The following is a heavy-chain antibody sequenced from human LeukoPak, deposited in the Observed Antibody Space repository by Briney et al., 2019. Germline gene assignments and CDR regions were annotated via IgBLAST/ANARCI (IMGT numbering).Heavy chain of an antibody. D-gene: IGHD3-10*01. CDR1: GYTFTGYY. Sequence: ASVTVSCKASGYTFTGYYMHWVRQAPGQGLEWMGWINPNSGGTNYAQKFQGRVTMTRDTSTSTVYMELSSLRSEDTAVYYCARDKGFYYGSGSSRGGVDYWGQGTLVTVSS. V-gene: IGHV1-2*02. CDR2: INPNSGGT. CDR3: ARDKGFYYGSGSSRGGVDY. J-gene: IGHJ4*02.